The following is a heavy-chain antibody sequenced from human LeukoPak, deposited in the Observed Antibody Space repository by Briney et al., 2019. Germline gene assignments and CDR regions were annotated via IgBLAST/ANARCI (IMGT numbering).Heavy chain of an antibody. J-gene: IGHJ2*01. D-gene: IGHD1-26*01. CDR3: AKDRTVGASYWYFDL. V-gene: IGHV3-23*01. CDR2: FSGGGDS. CDR1: GFTSGIYA. Sequence: QPGGSLRLSCAASGFTSGIYAVSWVRQAPGKGLEWVSAFSGGGDSYYADSVKGRFTISRDSSRNTLFLHMNTLRAEDTAIYYCAKDRTVGASYWYFDLWGRGTLVTVSS.